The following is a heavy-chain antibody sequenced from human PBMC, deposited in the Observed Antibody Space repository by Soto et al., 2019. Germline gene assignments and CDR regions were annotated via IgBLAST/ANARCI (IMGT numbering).Heavy chain of an antibody. Sequence: PGESLKISCKGSGYSFTSYWIGWVRQMPGKGLEWMGIIYPGDSDTRYSPSFQGQVTISADKSISTDYLQWSSLKASDTAMYFCARRGYSGYEFFDYWGQGTLVTVSS. CDR2: IYPGDSDT. J-gene: IGHJ4*02. D-gene: IGHD5-12*01. V-gene: IGHV5-51*01. CDR3: ARRGYSGYEFFDY. CDR1: GYSFTSYW.